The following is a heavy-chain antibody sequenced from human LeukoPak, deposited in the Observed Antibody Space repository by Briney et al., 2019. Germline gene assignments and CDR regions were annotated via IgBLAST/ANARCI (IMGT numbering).Heavy chain of an antibody. D-gene: IGHD3-9*01. Sequence: SVKVSCKASGGTFSSYAISWVRQAPGQGLEWMGGIIPIFGTANYAQKFQGRVTITADKSTSTAYMELSSLRSEDTAVYYCARLSDILTGYYGYWGQGALVTVSS. CDR1: GGTFSSYA. J-gene: IGHJ4*02. CDR2: IIPIFGTA. V-gene: IGHV1-69*06. CDR3: ARLSDILTGYYGY.